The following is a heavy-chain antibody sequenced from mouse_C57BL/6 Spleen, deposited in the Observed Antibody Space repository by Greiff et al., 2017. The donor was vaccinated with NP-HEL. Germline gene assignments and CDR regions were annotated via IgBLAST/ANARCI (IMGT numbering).Heavy chain of an antibody. J-gene: IGHJ2*01. CDR2: IHPNSGST. Sequence: QVQLQQPGAELVKPGASVKLSCKASGYTFTSYWMHWVKQRPGQGLEWIGMIHPNSGSTNYNEKFKSKATLTVDKSSSTAYMQLSSLTSEDTAVYYCARSTVVEDGDDWGQGTTLTVSS. CDR1: GYTFTSYW. D-gene: IGHD1-1*01. V-gene: IGHV1-64*01. CDR3: ARSTVVEDGDD.